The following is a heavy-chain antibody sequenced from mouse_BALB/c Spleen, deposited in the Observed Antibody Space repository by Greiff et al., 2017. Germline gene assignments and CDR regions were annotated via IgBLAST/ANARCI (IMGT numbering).Heavy chain of an antibody. V-gene: IGHV1-9*01. Sequence: QVQLQQSGAELMKPGASVKISCKATGYTFSSYWIEWVKQRPGHGLEWIGEILPGSGSTNYNEKFKGKATFTADTSSNTAYMQLSSLTSEDSAVYYCAKRYGNPLAMDYWGQGTSVTVSS. D-gene: IGHD2-10*02. CDR2: ILPGSGST. CDR1: GYTFSSYW. J-gene: IGHJ4*01. CDR3: AKRYGNPLAMDY.